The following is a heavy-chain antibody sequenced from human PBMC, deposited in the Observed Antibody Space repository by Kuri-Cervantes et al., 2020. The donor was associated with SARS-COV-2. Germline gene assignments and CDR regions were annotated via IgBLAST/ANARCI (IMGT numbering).Heavy chain of an antibody. V-gene: IGHV4-34*01. D-gene: IGHD6-19*01. J-gene: IGHJ6*03. Sequence: SETLSLTCTVPGRSSSRYYWSWIRQPPGKGLEWIGEINHSGSTNYNPSLKSRVTVSVDTSKNQFSLKLSSVTAADTAVYYCARGVMGAGAGFLVPYYYYYMDVWGKGTTVTVSS. CDR3: ARGVMGAGAGFLVPYYYYYMDV. CDR1: GRSSSRYY. CDR2: INHSGST.